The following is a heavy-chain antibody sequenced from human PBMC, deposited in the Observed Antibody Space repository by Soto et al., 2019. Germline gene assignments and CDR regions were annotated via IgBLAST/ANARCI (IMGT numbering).Heavy chain of an antibody. CDR3: ARSTFGGVIVAGYYYGMDV. Sequence: QVQLVQSGAEVKKPGASVKVSCKASGYTFSSYAISWVRQAPGQGLEWMGGIIPIFGTANYAQKFQGRVTITADESTSTAYMELSSLRSEDTAVYYCARSTFGGVIVAGYYYGMDVWGQGTTVTVSS. V-gene: IGHV1-69*01. CDR2: IIPIFGTA. D-gene: IGHD3-16*02. CDR1: GYTFSSYA. J-gene: IGHJ6*02.